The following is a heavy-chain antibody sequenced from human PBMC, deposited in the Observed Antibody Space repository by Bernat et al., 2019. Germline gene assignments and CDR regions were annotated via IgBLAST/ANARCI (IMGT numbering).Heavy chain of an antibody. D-gene: IGHD1-1*01. CDR3: AKAGPLARATGTTEDYYYYYYMDI. CDR2: IYSGGST. CDR1: GFTVSSNY. J-gene: IGHJ6*03. Sequence: EVQLVESGGGLIQPGGSLRLCCAASGFTVSSNYISWVRQAPGKVLEWVSAIYSGGSTYYADDVKGRFTISRDSSKDRVYLQMKSMRAEDTGIYYSAKAGPLARATGTTEDYYYYYYMDIWGTGTTVTVSS. V-gene: IGHV3-53*01.